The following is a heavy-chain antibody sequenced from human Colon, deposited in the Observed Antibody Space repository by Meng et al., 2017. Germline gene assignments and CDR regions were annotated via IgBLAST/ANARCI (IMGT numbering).Heavy chain of an antibody. J-gene: IGHJ6*02. CDR2: INADTGNT. V-gene: IGHV1-3*01. CDR3: GREGTWSQLPVDYYKGMDV. CDR1: GYTFTDHA. D-gene: IGHD2-21*02. Sequence: ASVKVSCKASGYTFTDHAVHWVRQAPGQRLEWMGWINADTGNTKYSQKFQGRVTITSDTFASTAYIEVSSLRSEDTGVYYYGREGTWSQLPVDYYKGMDVWGQGTTVTVSS.